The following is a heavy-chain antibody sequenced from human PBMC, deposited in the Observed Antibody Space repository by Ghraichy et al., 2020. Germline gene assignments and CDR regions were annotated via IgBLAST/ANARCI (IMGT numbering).Heavy chain of an antibody. CDR1: GGSFSGYY. D-gene: IGHD1-7*01. CDR3: ARGFKGTTKMKKYAFDI. CDR2: INHSGST. V-gene: IGHV4-34*01. Sequence: SETLSLTCAVYGGSFSGYYWSWIRQPPGKGLEWIGEINHSGSTNYNPSLKSRVTISVDTSKNQFSLKLSSVTAADTAVYYCARGFKGTTKMKKYAFDIWGQGTMVTVSS. J-gene: IGHJ3*02.